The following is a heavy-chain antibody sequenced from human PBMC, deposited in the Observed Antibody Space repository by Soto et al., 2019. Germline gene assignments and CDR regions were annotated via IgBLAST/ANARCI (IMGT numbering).Heavy chain of an antibody. CDR1: GFTFSSYA. CDR2: ISYDGSNK. Sequence: GGSLRLSCAASGFTFSSYAMHWVRQAPGKGLEWVAVISYDGSNKYYADSVKGRFTISRDNSKNTLYLQMNSLRAEDTAVYYCARGTRREYSSGWFLYWGQGTLVTVSS. J-gene: IGHJ4*02. D-gene: IGHD6-19*01. V-gene: IGHV3-30-3*01. CDR3: ARGTRREYSSGWFLY.